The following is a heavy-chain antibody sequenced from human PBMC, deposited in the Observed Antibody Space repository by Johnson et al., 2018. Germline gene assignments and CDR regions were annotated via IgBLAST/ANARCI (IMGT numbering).Heavy chain of an antibody. CDR1: GFTFSNYG. Sequence: QVQLVEAGGGVVQPGRSLGLSCSASGFTFSNYGMHWVRQAHGKGLEWVALIWHDENNKYYAASVKGRFTISRDNSKNTLYLQMKSVRAEDTAVYICARGPGGATALRVWGQGTLVTVSS. D-gene: IGHD1-26*01. J-gene: IGHJ4*02. CDR3: ARGPGGATALRV. V-gene: IGHV3-33*01. CDR2: IWHDENNK.